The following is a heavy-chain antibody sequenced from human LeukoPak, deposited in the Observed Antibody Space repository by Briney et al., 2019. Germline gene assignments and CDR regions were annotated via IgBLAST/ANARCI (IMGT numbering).Heavy chain of an antibody. CDR1: GYTFTSYG. V-gene: IGHV1-18*01. J-gene: IGHJ4*02. D-gene: IGHD6-13*01. CDR2: ISAYNGNT. Sequence: ASVKVSCKASGYTFTSYGISWVRQAPGQGPEWMGWISAYNGNTNYAQKLQGRVTMTTDASTSTAYMELRSLRSDDTAVYYCARVRVVAAAGPLGYWGQGTLVTVSS. CDR3: ARVRVVAAAGPLGY.